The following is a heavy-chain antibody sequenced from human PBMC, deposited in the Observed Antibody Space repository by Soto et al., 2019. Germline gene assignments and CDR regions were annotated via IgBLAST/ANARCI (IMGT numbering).Heavy chain of an antibody. V-gene: IGHV3-15*07. D-gene: IGHD2-15*01. CDR2: IKSKTVGSTT. J-gene: IGHJ4*02. CDR3: TTGGSSGLVSYYFDY. CDR1: GFTFSNAW. Sequence: EVQLVESGGGLVKPGGSLRLSCAASGFTFSNAWMNWVRQAPGKGLEWVGRIKSKTVGSTTDYAAHGKGRFTISRDDSKNTLYLQMDSLKTEDAAVYYCTTGGSSGLVSYYFDYWGQGTLVTVSS.